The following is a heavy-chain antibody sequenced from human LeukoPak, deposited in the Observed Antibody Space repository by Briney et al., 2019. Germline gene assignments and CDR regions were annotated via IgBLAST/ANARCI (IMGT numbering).Heavy chain of an antibody. CDR1: GFTFSEYY. CDR2: ISSSGRLM. J-gene: IGHJ6*02. V-gene: IGHV3-11*01. CDR3: AKDTNNGLDV. D-gene: IGHD1-20*01. Sequence: GGSLRLSCAASGFTFSEYYINWIRQAPGKGLEWVSHISSSGRLMQYADSVRGRFTITRDNAQNFMSLQMNNLKPEDMAVYYCAKDTNNGLDVWGRGTTVTVS.